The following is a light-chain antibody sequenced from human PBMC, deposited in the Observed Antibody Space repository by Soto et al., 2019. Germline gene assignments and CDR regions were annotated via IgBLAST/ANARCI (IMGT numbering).Light chain of an antibody. Sequence: EIVLTQSPGTLSLSPGERATLSCRASQSVSSSYLAWYQQKPGQAPRLLIYGASSRATGIPDRFSGSGSGTDFTLTISRLEPEDFAVYYCQQYGSSHFTFGPWTKVDIK. CDR2: GAS. J-gene: IGKJ3*01. CDR3: QQYGSSHFT. V-gene: IGKV3-20*01. CDR1: QSVSSSY.